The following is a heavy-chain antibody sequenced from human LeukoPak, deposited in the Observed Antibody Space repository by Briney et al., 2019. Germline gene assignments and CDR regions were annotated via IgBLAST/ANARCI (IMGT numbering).Heavy chain of an antibody. V-gene: IGHV4-59*12. D-gene: IGHD6-13*01. CDR1: GGSISSYY. Sequence: PSETLSLTCTVSGGSISSYYWSWIRQSPGKGLEWIGYIYYSGSTNYNPSLKSRVTISVDTSKNQFSLKLSSVTAADTAVYYCARYSSSYYMDVWGKGTTVTVSS. CDR3: ARYSSSYYMDV. CDR2: IYYSGST. J-gene: IGHJ6*03.